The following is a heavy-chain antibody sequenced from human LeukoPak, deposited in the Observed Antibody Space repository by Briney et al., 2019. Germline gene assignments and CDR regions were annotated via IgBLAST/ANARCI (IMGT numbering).Heavy chain of an antibody. CDR3: ARDPTYGDYA. J-gene: IGHJ4*02. D-gene: IGHD4-17*01. CDR1: GFTFSSYA. Sequence: GSLRLSCAASGFTFSSYAMSWVRQAPGKGLEWVSVIYSGGSTYYADSVKGRFTISRDNSKNTLYLQMNSLRAEDTAVYYCARDPTYGDYARGQGTLVTVSS. CDR2: IYSGGST. V-gene: IGHV3-53*01.